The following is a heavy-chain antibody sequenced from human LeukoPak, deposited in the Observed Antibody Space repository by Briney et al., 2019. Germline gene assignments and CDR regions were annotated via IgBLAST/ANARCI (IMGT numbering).Heavy chain of an antibody. CDR3: ARDSGNGYYYHYMDV. CDR1: GYTFTSYA. D-gene: IGHD2-8*01. CDR2: IIPIFGTA. V-gene: IGHV1-69*05. J-gene: IGHJ6*03. Sequence: VASVKDSCKASGYTFTSYAISWVRQAPGQGLEWMGGIIPIFGTANYAQKFQGRVTITTDESTSTAYMELSSLRSEDTAVYYCARDSGNGYYYHYMDVWGKGTTVTVSS.